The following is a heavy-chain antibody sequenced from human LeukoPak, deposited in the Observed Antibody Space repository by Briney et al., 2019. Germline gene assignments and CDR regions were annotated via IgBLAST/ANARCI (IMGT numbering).Heavy chain of an antibody. CDR1: GFTFSSYG. CDR3: VRSYHPGGWFDP. V-gene: IGHV3-30*02. Sequence: GGSLRLSCAASGFTFSSYGMHWVRQAPGKGLEWVAFIRYDGSNKYYADSVKGRFTISRDNSKNTLYLQMNSLTAEDTAVHYCVRSYHPGGWFDPWGQGTLVTVSS. CDR2: IRYDGSNK. D-gene: IGHD2-21*01. J-gene: IGHJ5*02.